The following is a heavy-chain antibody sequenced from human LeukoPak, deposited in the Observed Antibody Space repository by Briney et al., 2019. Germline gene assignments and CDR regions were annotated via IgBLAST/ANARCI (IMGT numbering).Heavy chain of an antibody. D-gene: IGHD2-2*01. CDR1: GYTFIYYY. V-gene: IGHV1-2*02. Sequence: ASVTVSFTSSGYTFIYYYIHWVRQAQGQGLDWMGWINPNSGATKYAQKFQGRVSMTRDTSINTAYMDLTNLRSDDTAIFYCARVKNLMPEFEFWGQGTLVTVSS. CDR3: ARVKNLMPEFEF. CDR2: INPNSGAT. J-gene: IGHJ4*02.